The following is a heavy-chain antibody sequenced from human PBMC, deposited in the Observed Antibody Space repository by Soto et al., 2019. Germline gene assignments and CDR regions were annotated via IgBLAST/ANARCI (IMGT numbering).Heavy chain of an antibody. Sequence: SETLSLTCTVSGGSISSGDYYWSWIRQPPGKGLEWIGYIYYSGSTYYNPSLKSRVTISVDTSKNQFSLKLSSVTAADTAVYYCARVRYCSGGSCREDYYYYYGMDVWGQGTTVTVSS. CDR3: ARVRYCSGGSCREDYYYYYGMDV. J-gene: IGHJ6*02. V-gene: IGHV4-30-4*01. D-gene: IGHD2-15*01. CDR1: GGSISSGDYY. CDR2: IYYSGST.